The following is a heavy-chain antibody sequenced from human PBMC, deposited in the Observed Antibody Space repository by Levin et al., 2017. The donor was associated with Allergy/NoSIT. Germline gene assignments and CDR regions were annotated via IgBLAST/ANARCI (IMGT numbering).Heavy chain of an antibody. Sequence: SCAASGFPFNTYGFQWVRQAPGKGLEWVALITGDGSNKYYADPVKGRFTISRDNSKNTVYLQMSSLRVEDTAVYYCARGGDFDYWGLGTVVTVSS. D-gene: IGHD1-26*01. CDR3: ARGGDFDY. V-gene: IGHV3-30*03. J-gene: IGHJ4*02. CDR1: GFPFNTYG. CDR2: ITGDGSNK.